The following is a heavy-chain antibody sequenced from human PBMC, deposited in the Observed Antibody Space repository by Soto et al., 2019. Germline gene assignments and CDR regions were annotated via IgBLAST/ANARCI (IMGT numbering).Heavy chain of an antibody. CDR3: ARGWGGAFDI. CDR2: IYYSGST. V-gene: IGHV4-59*01. D-gene: IGHD3-10*01. Sequence: QVQLQESGPGLVKPSETLSLTCTVSGGSISSYYWSWIRQPPGKGLEWIGYIYYSGSTNYNPSLTSRVTISVDTSKNQFSLKLSSVTAADTAVYYCARGWGGAFDIWGQGTMVTVSS. J-gene: IGHJ3*02. CDR1: GGSISSYY.